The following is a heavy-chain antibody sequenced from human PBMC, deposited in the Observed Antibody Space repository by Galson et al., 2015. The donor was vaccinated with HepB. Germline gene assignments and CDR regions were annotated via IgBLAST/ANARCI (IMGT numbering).Heavy chain of an antibody. CDR2: ISYDGSNK. CDR1: GFTFSSYA. D-gene: IGHD6-13*01. CDR3: ARGGTYSSRAKKAGFDP. J-gene: IGHJ5*02. V-gene: IGHV3-30-3*01. Sequence: SLRLSCAASGFTFSSYAMHWVRQAPGKGLEWVAVISYDGSNKYYADSVRGRFTISRDNSKNTLYLQMNSLRAEDTAVYYCARGGTYSSRAKKAGFDPWGQGTLVTVSS.